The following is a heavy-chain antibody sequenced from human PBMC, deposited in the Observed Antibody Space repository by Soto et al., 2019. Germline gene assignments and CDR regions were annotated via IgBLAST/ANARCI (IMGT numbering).Heavy chain of an antibody. J-gene: IGHJ5*02. V-gene: IGHV4-34*01. CDR1: GGSFSGYY. Sequence: SETLSLTCAVYGGSFSGYYWSWIRQPPGKGLEWIGEINHSGSTNYNPSLKSRVTISVDTSKNQFSLKLSSVTAADTAVYYCARVVLYSSSWYSRWFDPWGQGTLVTVSS. CDR3: ARVVLYSSSWYSRWFDP. CDR2: INHSGST. D-gene: IGHD6-13*01.